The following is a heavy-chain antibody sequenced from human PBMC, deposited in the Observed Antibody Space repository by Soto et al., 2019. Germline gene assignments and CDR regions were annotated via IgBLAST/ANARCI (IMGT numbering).Heavy chain of an antibody. J-gene: IGHJ4*02. CDR2: INPNSGGT. V-gene: IGHV1-2*04. CDR1: GYTFTGYY. D-gene: IGHD6-13*01. Sequence: RASVKVSCKASGYTFTGYYMHWVRQAPGQGLEWMGWINPNSGGTNYAQKFQGWVTMTRDTSISTAYMELSRLRSDDTAVYYCARISGAGDEATYSSSWYALRYWGQGTLVTVSS. CDR3: ARISGAGDEATYSSSWYALRY.